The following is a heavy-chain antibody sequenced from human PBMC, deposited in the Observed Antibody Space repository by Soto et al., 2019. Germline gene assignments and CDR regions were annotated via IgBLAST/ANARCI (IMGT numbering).Heavy chain of an antibody. CDR3: ASLMSSGYYYGMDV. CDR1: GYTFTSYG. CDR2: ISGYNGNT. V-gene: IGHV1-18*01. J-gene: IGHJ6*02. Sequence: ASVKVSCKASGYTFTSYGISWVRQAPGQGLEWMGWISGYNGNTNYAQKFQGRVTITADKSTSTAYMELSSLRSEDTAVYYCASLMSSGYYYGMDVWGQGTTVTVSS. D-gene: IGHD3-10*01.